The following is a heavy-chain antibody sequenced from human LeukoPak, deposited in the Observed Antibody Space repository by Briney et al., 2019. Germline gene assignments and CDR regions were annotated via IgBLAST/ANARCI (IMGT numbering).Heavy chain of an antibody. Sequence: GGSLRLSCAASGFAFSSYAIHWVRQAPGKGLEWVSFISYDGRIKYYADSVKGRFTISRDNSKNTLYLQMNSLRAEDTAVYYCAKDLVVPAAIRFDYWGQGTLVTVSS. CDR1: GFAFSSYA. J-gene: IGHJ4*02. CDR2: ISYDGRIK. D-gene: IGHD2-2*02. CDR3: AKDLVVPAAIRFDY. V-gene: IGHV3-30-3*01.